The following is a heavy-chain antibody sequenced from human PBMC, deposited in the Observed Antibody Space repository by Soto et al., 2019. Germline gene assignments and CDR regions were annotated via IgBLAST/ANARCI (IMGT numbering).Heavy chain of an antibody. V-gene: IGHV3-21*01. Sequence: GGSLRLSCAASGFTFRSFTMNWVRQAPGKGLEWVSTISSNSAYIYYTPALRGRVTIYRDNAKNSLHLKMNSVRAEDTAVYYCTRDASRDSSAWGGFDPWGPGTLVTVSS. CDR1: GFTFRSFT. CDR3: TRDASRDSSAWGGFDP. CDR2: ISSNSAYI. D-gene: IGHD6-13*01. J-gene: IGHJ5*02.